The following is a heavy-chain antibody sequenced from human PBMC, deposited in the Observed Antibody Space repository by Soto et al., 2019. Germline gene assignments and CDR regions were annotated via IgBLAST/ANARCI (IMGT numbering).Heavy chain of an antibody. CDR1: GAYMRNDYYY. CDR2: MHHSGRT. J-gene: IGHJ4*02. Sequence: PSETLSLTCTVSGAYMRNDYYYWSWVRQKPGKDLEWIGHMHHSGRTHYNPSLKSRVAVSVDTSKNQFSLYLNSVMAADTAVYYCARWVEVSLDYFDSWGQGIPVTVS. CDR3: ARWVEVSLDYFDS. V-gene: IGHV4-31*03.